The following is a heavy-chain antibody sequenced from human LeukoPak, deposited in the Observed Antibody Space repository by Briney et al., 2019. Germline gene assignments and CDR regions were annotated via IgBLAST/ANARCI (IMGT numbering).Heavy chain of an antibody. CDR1: GGTISSYY. J-gene: IGHJ4*02. CDR2: IYSSGST. CDR3: ARMYSGTYGGIDY. D-gene: IGHD1-26*01. V-gene: IGHV4-4*07. Sequence: SETLSLTCTVSGGTISSYYWSWVRQPAGKGLEWIGRIYSSGSTDYNPSLKSRVTMSVDTSKKQFSLNLRFVTAADTALYYCARMYSGTYGGIDYWGQGTLVTVSS.